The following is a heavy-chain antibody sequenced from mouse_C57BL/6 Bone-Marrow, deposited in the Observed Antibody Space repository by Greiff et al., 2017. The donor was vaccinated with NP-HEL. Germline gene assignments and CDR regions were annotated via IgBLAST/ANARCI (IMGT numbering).Heavy chain of an antibody. CDR2: INPYNGGT. V-gene: IGHV1-19*01. CDR3: ARWRTGERRDYFDY. J-gene: IGHJ2*01. D-gene: IGHD4-1*01. Sequence: VQLQQSGPVLVKPGASVKMSCKASGYTFTDYYMNWVKQSHGKSLEWIGVINPYNGGTSYNQKFKGKATLTVDKSSSTAYMELNSLTSEDSAVYYCARWRTGERRDYFDYWGQGTTLTVSS. CDR1: GYTFTDYY.